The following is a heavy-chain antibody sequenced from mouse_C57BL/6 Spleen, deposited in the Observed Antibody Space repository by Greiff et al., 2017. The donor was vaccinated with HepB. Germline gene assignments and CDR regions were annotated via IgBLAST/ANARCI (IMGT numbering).Heavy chain of an antibody. D-gene: IGHD2-4*01. CDR1: GFTFSDYY. V-gene: IGHV5-16*01. CDR3: ARDPSTMITTRWYFDV. J-gene: IGHJ1*03. CDR2: INYDGSST. Sequence: EVKLMESEGGLVQPGSSMKLSCTASGFTFSDYYMAWVRQVPEKGLEWVANINYDGSSTYYLDSLKSRFIISRDNAKNILYLQMSSLKSEDTATYYCARDPSTMITTRWYFDVWGTGTTVTVSS.